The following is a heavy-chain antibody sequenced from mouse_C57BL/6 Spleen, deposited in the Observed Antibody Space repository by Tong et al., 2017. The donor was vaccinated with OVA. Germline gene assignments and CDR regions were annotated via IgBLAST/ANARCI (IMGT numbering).Heavy chain of an antibody. J-gene: IGHJ4*01. CDR1: GFTFSSYG. V-gene: IGHV5-6*01. CDR2: ISSGGSYT. D-gene: IGHD2-14*01. CDR3: VREGRYDGDYYAMDY. Sequence: EVQLQESGGDLVKPGGSLKLSCAASGFTFSSYGMSWVRQTPDKRLEWVATISSGGSYTYYPDSVKGRFTISRDNAKNTLYLQMSSLKSEDTAMYYCVREGRYDGDYYAMDYWGQGTSVTVSS.